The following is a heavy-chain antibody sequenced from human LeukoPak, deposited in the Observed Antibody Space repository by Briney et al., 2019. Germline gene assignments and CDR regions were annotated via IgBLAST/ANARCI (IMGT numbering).Heavy chain of an antibody. J-gene: IGHJ2*01. CDR1: GGSFSGYY. V-gene: IGHV4-34*01. CDR3: ARPSGSPYWYFDL. CDR2: INHSGST. D-gene: IGHD3-3*01. Sequence: PSETLSLTCAVYGGSFSGYYWSWIRQPPGKGLEWIGEINHSGSTYYNPSLKSRVTISVDRSKNQFFLSLYFVTAADTAMYYCARPSGSPYWYFDLWGRGMLVTVSP.